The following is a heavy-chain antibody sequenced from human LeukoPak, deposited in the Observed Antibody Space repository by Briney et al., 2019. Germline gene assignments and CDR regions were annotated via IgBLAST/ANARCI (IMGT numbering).Heavy chain of an antibody. CDR1: GFTVSSNY. CDR3: AKCLDAFDI. V-gene: IGHV3-23*01. Sequence: PGGSLRLSRAASGFTVSSNYMSWVRQAPGMGPEWVSAISGSGDSTYYADSVKGRFTISRDNSKNTLHLQMNSLRAEDTAVYYCAKCLDAFDIWGQGTMVTVSS. J-gene: IGHJ3*02. CDR2: ISGSGDST.